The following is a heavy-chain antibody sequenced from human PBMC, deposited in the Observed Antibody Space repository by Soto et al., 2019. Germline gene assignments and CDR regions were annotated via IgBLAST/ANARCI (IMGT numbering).Heavy chain of an antibody. D-gene: IGHD4-17*01. CDR2: ISYDGSNK. J-gene: IGHJ4*02. CDR1: GFTFSSYG. CDR3: AKPPVTYGDYVWYYFDY. Sequence: GGSLRLSCAASGFTFSSYGMHWVRQAPGKGLEWVAVISYDGSNKYYADSVKGRFTISRDNSKNTLYLQMNSLRAEDTAVYYCAKPPVTYGDYVWYYFDYWGQGTLVTVSS. V-gene: IGHV3-30*18.